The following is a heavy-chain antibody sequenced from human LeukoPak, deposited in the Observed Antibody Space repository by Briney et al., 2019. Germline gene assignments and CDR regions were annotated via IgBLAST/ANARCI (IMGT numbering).Heavy chain of an antibody. CDR3: ARHRGGHSLFYYMDV. CDR1: EYNFANYW. CDR2: VFPGDSDT. J-gene: IGHJ6*03. D-gene: IGHD4-23*01. V-gene: IGHV5-51*01. Sequence: GESLKISCNGSEYNFANYWNGWVRQMPGKGVEWVAIVFPGDSDTRYSTSLQGQVTISADKSNSHAYLPWSRLKASDTAMYYCARHRGGHSLFYYMDVCGKGTTVTVSS.